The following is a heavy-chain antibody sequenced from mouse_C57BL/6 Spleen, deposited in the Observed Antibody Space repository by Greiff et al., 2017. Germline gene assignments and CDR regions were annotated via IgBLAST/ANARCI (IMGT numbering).Heavy chain of an antibody. CDR2: IHPNSGST. Sequence: QVQLQQPGAELVKPGASVKLSCKASGYTFTSYWMHWVKQRPGQGLEWIGMIHPNSGSTNYNEKFKSKATLPVDKSSSTAYMQLSSLTSEDSAVYYCAPYDGYYGFAYCGQGTLVTVSA. CDR1: GYTFTSYW. CDR3: APYDGYYGFAY. J-gene: IGHJ3*01. D-gene: IGHD2-3*01. V-gene: IGHV1-64*01.